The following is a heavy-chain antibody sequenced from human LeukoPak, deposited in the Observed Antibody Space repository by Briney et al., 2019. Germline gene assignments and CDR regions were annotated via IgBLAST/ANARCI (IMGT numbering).Heavy chain of an antibody. J-gene: IGHJ3*02. CDR2: IRTRINSSTT. D-gene: IGHD4-23*01. CDR3: SRDGGEGGNSAFDI. Sequence: GGSLRLSCAASGFIFSDYIMDWVRQAPGKGLEWVGCIRTRINSSTTEYAASVKGRFTISRDDSKNSMYLHMNSLKTEDTAVYHCSRDGGEGGNSAFDIWGQGTMVTVSS. CDR1: GFIFSDYI. V-gene: IGHV3-72*01.